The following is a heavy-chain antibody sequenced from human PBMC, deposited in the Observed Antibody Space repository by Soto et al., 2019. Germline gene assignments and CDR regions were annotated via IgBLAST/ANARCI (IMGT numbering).Heavy chain of an antibody. V-gene: IGHV4-59*08. CDR3: ARLYCSSTSCYVQH. Sequence: PSETLSLTCTVSGGSISSYYWSWTRQPPGKGLEWIGYIYYSGSTNYNPSLKSRVTISVDTSKNQFSLKLSSVTAADTAVYYCARLYCSSTSCYVQHWGQGTLVTVSS. CDR2: IYYSGST. CDR1: GGSISSYY. J-gene: IGHJ1*01. D-gene: IGHD2-2*01.